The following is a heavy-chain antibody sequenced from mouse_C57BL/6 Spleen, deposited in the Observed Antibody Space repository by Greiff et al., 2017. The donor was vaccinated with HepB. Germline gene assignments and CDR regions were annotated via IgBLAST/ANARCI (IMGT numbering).Heavy chain of an antibody. CDR2: IDPSDSYT. D-gene: IGHD1-1*01. CDR3: AFTTVVASDY. CDR1: GYTFTSYW. Sequence: VQLQQPGAELVKPGASVKLSCKASGYTFTSYWMQWVKQRPGQGLEWIGEIDPSDSYTNYNQKFKGKATLTVDTSSSTAYMQLSSLTSEDSAVYYCAFTTVVASDYWGQGTTLTVSS. V-gene: IGHV1-50*01. J-gene: IGHJ2*01.